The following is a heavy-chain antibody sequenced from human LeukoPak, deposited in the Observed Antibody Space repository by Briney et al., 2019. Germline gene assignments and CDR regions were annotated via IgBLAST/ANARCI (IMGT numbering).Heavy chain of an antibody. Sequence: PSETLSLTCTVSGGSISSSSYYWGWIRQPPGKGLEWIGSIYYSGSTYYNPSLKSRVTISVDTSKNQFSLKLSSVTAADTAVYYCARLYPWGYYDSSGYYLPEPYYFDYWGQGTLVTVSS. V-gene: IGHV4-39*07. D-gene: IGHD3-22*01. CDR1: GGSISSSSYY. CDR2: IYYSGST. J-gene: IGHJ4*02. CDR3: ARLYPWGYYDSSGYYLPEPYYFDY.